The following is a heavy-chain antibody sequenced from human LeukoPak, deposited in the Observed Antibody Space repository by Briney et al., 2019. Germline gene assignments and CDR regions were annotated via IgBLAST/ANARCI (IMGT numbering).Heavy chain of an antibody. V-gene: IGHV3-9*01. CDR2: ISWNSGSI. CDR3: AKGSGSYLSPLYYFDY. CDR1: GFTFEDYA. Sequence: GGSLRLSCAASGFTFEDYAMHWVRQVPGKGLEWVSGISWNSGSIGYADSVKGRFTISRDNAKNSVYLQMNSLRAEDTALYYCAKGSGSYLSPLYYFDYWGQGTLVTVSS. D-gene: IGHD1-26*01. J-gene: IGHJ4*02.